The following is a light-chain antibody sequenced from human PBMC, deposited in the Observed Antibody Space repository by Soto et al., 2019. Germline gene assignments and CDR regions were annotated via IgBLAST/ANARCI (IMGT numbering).Light chain of an antibody. CDR1: SSNIGAGYD. CDR3: QSYASSLSGVV. V-gene: IGLV1-40*01. Sequence: QSVLTQPPSVSGAPGQRVTISCTGSSSNIGAGYDVHWYQQLPGTAPKLLIYGNSNRPSGVPDRFSGSKSGTSASLAITGLQAEDEADYYCQSYASSLSGVVFGGGTKRTVL. CDR2: GNS. J-gene: IGLJ2*01.